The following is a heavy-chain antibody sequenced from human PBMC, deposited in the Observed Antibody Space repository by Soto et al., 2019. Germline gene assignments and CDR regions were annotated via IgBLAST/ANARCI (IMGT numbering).Heavy chain of an antibody. CDR3: TTDPDVFLWFGELSLDAFDI. J-gene: IGHJ3*02. Sequence: EVQLVESGGGLVQPGGSLRLSCAASGFTFSNAWMNWVRQAPGKGLEWVGRIKSKTDGGTTDYAAPVKGRFTISRDDAKNTLYLQMNSLKTEDTAVYYCTTDPDVFLWFGELSLDAFDIWGQGTMVTVSS. V-gene: IGHV3-15*07. CDR2: IKSKTDGGTT. CDR1: GFTFSNAW. D-gene: IGHD3-10*01.